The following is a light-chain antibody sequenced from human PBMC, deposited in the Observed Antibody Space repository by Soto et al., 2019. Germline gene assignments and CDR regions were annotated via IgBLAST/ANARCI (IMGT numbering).Light chain of an antibody. CDR2: AAS. J-gene: IGKJ1*01. CDR1: QDIDNY. CDR3: QQYYISWS. Sequence: DIQMTQSPSSLSASVGDRVTITCQASQDIDNYLNWYQQKPGKAPKLLIHAASNLETGVPSRFSGSGSGTDFSFTISSLQPEDLATYSCQQYYISWSFGQGTKVDIK. V-gene: IGKV1-33*01.